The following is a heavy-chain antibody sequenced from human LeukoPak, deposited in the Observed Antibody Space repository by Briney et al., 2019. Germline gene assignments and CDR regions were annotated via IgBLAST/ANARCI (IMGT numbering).Heavy chain of an antibody. D-gene: IGHD1-26*01. CDR3: ARDGSGVMGATHDFDY. V-gene: IGHV1-2*02. Sequence: GASVNVSCKASGYTFTGYYMHWVRQPPGQGVEWMGWINPNSGSTNYAQKSQGRVTMTRDTSISTAYMELSGLRSDDTAVYYCARDGSGVMGATHDFDYWGQGTLVTVSS. CDR2: INPNSGST. J-gene: IGHJ4*02. CDR1: GYTFTGYY.